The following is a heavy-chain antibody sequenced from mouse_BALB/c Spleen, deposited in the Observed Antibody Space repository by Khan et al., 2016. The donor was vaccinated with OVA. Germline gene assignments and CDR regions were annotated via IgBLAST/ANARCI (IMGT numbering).Heavy chain of an antibody. CDR1: GYSFTDYN. CDR3: ARLGDYYAFGN. J-gene: IGHJ2*01. CDR2: IDPYYGNT. V-gene: IGHV1-39*01. D-gene: IGHD1-1*01. Sequence: VQLKQSGPELEKPGASAKISCKASGYSFTDYNMNWVKQSTGKSLEWIGNIDPYYGNTIYNQKFKGKATLTVDKSSNTAYMQLKSLTSEDSAVYYCARLGDYYAFGNWGQGTTLTVSS.